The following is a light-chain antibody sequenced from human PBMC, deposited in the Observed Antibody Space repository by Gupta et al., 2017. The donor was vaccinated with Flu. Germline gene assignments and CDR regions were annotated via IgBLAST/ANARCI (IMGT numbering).Light chain of an antibody. J-gene: IGKJ2*01. V-gene: IGKV3-20*01. Sequence: DTVSPQSPGILSLSPGERATLSCRASQSVSASYLAWYQQKPGQAPRLRIYGTSPRATGIPGRFSGSGSGTDFTLTISRLEPEDFAVYYCQQDAGSPFTCGQGTKLEI. CDR2: GTS. CDR1: QSVSASY. CDR3: QQDAGSPFT.